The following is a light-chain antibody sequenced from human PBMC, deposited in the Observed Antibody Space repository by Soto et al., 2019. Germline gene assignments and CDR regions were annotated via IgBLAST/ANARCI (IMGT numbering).Light chain of an antibody. CDR3: SSYTTSSTVV. J-gene: IGLJ2*01. Sequence: QSALTQPASVSGSPGQSITISCTGTSSDVGGYNYVSWYQQYPGKAPKLMIYEVSNWPSGVSNRFSGSKSGNTASLTISGLQAEDEADYYCSSYTTSSTVVFGGGTQLTVL. CDR1: SSDVGGYNY. CDR2: EVS. V-gene: IGLV2-14*01.